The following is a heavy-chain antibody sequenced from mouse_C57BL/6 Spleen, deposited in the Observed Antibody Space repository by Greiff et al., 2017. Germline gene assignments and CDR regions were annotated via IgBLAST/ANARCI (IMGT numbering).Heavy chain of an antibody. D-gene: IGHD1-1*01. CDR2: INPSSGYT. Sequence: QVQLQQSGAELAKPGASVKLSCKASGYTFTSYWMHWVKQRPGQGLEWIGYINPSSGYTKYNQKFKDKATLTADKSSSTAYMQLSSLTYEDSAVYCCARNYYGSNWYFDGWGTGTTGTGSS. CDR3: ARNYYGSNWYFDG. V-gene: IGHV1-7*01. J-gene: IGHJ1*03. CDR1: GYTFTSYW.